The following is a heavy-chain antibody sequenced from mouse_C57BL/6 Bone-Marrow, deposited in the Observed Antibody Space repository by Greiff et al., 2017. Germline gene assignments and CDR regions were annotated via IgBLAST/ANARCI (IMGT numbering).Heavy chain of an antibody. J-gene: IGHJ3*01. V-gene: IGHV1-53*01. CDR2: INPSNGGT. Sequence: QVQLQQPGTELVKPGASGYTFTSYWMHWVKQRPGQGLEWIGNINPSNGGTNYNEKFKSKATLTVDKSSSTASMQLSSLTSEDSAVYSCARGSGPFAYWGQGTLVTVSA. D-gene: IGHD3-2*02. CDR1: GYTFTSYW. CDR3: ARGSGPFAY.